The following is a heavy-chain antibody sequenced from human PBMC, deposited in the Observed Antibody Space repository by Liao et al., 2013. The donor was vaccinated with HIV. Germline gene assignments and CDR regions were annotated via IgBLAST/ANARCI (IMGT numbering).Heavy chain of an antibody. Sequence: QVQLRQWGAGLLKPSETLSRTCAVYGGSFSGYYWSWIRQPPGKGLEWIGEINHSGSTNYNPSLKSRVTISVDTSKNQFSLKLSSVTAADTAVYYCARGSLWFGELRGRDWFDPWGQETLVTVSS. CDR2: INHSGST. V-gene: IGHV4-34*01. CDR3: ARGSLWFGELRGRDWFDP. CDR1: GGSFSGYY. J-gene: IGHJ5*02. D-gene: IGHD3-10*01.